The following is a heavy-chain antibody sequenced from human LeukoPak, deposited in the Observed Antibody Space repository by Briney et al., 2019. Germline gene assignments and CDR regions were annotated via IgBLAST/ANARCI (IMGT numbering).Heavy chain of an antibody. V-gene: IGHV1-8*01. CDR1: GYTFTSYD. J-gene: IGHJ6*02. CDR3: ARHVVRPRRVTPFYGMDV. D-gene: IGHD5-18*01. Sequence: ASVKVSCKASGYTFTSYDINWVRQATGQGLEWMGWMNPNSGNTGYAQKFQGRVTMTRNTSISTAYMELSSLRSEDTAVYYCARHVVRPRRVTPFYGMDVWAKGPRSPSP. CDR2: MNPNSGNT.